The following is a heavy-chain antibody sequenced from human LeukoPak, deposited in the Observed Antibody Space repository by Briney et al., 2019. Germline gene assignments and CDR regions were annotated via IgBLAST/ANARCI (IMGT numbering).Heavy chain of an antibody. D-gene: IGHD1-1*01. CDR3: ARKSTGPSWFDP. Sequence: SETLSLTCTVSGGSISSYYWSWIRQPPGKGPEWIGYIYTSGSTNYNPSLKSRVTISVDTSKNQFSLKLSSVTAADTAVYYCARKSTGPSWFDPWGQGTLVTVSS. J-gene: IGHJ5*02. V-gene: IGHV4-4*09. CDR2: IYTSGST. CDR1: GGSISSYY.